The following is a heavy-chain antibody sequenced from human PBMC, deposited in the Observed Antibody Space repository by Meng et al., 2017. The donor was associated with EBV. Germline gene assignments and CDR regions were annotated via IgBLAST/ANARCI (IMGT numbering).Heavy chain of an antibody. Sequence: EVKMPGASVKVSCKDSGYTFTSNGISWVRQAPGQGLEWMGWISAYNGNTNYAQKLQGRVTMTTDTSTSTAYMELRSLRSDDTAVYYCARDGRLYDTPSPFDYWGQGTLVTVSS. D-gene: IGHD3-22*01. J-gene: IGHJ4*02. CDR1: GYTFTSNG. CDR2: ISAYNGNT. CDR3: ARDGRLYDTPSPFDY. V-gene: IGHV1-18*01.